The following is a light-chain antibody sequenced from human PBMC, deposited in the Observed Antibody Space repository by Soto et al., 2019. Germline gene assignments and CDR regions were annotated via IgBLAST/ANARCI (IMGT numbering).Light chain of an antibody. Sequence: EIVLTQSPATLSVSPGERATLSCRASQSVNQKLGWYQQKPGQAPRLLIYVASYRATGIPARFSGSGSGTEFTLTISSLQSEDFAVYYCQQYSTWPLITFGPGTRLEIK. CDR1: QSVNQK. V-gene: IGKV3-15*01. CDR3: QQYSTWPLIT. J-gene: IGKJ5*01. CDR2: VAS.